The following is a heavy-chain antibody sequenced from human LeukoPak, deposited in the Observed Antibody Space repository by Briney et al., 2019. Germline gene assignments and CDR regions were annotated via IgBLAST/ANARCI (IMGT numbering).Heavy chain of an antibody. CDR1: GFTFSSYA. D-gene: IGHD3-22*01. CDR3: ATDTFDTSGYYKGNWFDP. J-gene: IGHJ5*02. Sequence: PGGSLRLSCAASGFTFSSYAMSWVRQAPGKGLEWVSAISGSGGSTYYADSVKGRFTISRDNAKNSLFLQMNSLRAEDTAVYYCATDTFDTSGYYKGNWFDPWGQGILVTVSS. V-gene: IGHV3-23*01. CDR2: ISGSGGST.